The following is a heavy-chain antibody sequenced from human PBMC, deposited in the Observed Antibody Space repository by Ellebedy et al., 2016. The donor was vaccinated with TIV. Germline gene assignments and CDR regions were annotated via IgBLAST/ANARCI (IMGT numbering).Heavy chain of an antibody. CDR2: VKPNTGDT. J-gene: IGHJ4*01. V-gene: IGHV1-2*02. CDR3: ARGFLYFDN. Sequence: AASVKVSCKASGYTFTGHYMHWVRQAPGQGLEWMGWVKPNTGDTNYAQKFQGRVTVTTDTSISTAYMELSSLRSDDTAIYYCARGFLYFDNWGHGTRVTVSS. D-gene: IGHD2/OR15-2a*01. CDR1: GYTFTGHY.